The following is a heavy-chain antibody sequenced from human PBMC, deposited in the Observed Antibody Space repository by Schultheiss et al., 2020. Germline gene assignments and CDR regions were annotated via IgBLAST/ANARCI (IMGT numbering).Heavy chain of an antibody. D-gene: IGHD1-20*01. J-gene: IGHJ4*02. V-gene: IGHV3-48*01. CDR1: GFSFSSYG. CDR3: ARGTLYNWNGWLFDY. CDR2: ISSSSSTI. Sequence: GGSLRLSCAASGFSFSSYGMNWVRQAPGKGLEWLSYISSSSSTIYYADSVKGRFTISRDNSKNTVYLQMNSLRAEDTAVYYCARGTLYNWNGWLFDYWGLGALVTVSS.